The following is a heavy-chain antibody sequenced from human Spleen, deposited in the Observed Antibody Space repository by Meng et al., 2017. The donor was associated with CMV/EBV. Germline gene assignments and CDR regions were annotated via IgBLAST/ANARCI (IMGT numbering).Heavy chain of an antibody. D-gene: IGHD2-2*01. Sequence: SGGFINSSNWWSWVRQPPGKGLEWIGEIYHVGSTNYNPSLKSRVTISVDTSKNQFSLKLSSVTAADTAVYYCARGGVSTSCYRCWFDPWGQGTLVTVSS. J-gene: IGHJ5*02. CDR3: ARGGVSTSCYRCWFDP. CDR1: GGFINSSNW. V-gene: IGHV4-4*02. CDR2: IYHVGST.